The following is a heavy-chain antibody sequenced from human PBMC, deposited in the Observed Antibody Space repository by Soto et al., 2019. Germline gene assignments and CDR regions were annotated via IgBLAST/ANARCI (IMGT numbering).Heavy chain of an antibody. J-gene: IGHJ4*02. CDR1: GFIFSRYS. CDR2: IGTSGSYI. CDR3: ARGSAFIGLAY. V-gene: IGHV3-21*01. D-gene: IGHD1-26*01. Sequence: PGGSLRLSCAVSGFIFSRYSMNWFRQAPGKGLEWVSSIGTSGSYIYDTDSVKGRFTISRDNTKDSLYLQMNSLRAEDTAIYYCARGSAFIGLAYWGQGTPVTGSS.